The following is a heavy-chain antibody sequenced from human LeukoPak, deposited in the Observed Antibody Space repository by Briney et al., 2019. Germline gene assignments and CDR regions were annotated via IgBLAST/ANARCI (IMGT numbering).Heavy chain of an antibody. CDR1: GYTFTSYA. V-gene: IGHV1-3*01. Sequence: ASVKVSCKASGYTFTSYAMHWVRQAPGQRLEWMGWINAGNGNTKYSQKFQGRVTITRDTSAGTAYMELSSLRSEDTAVYYCARDLQSGYDLGAFDIWGQGTMVTVSS. CDR3: ARDLQSGYDLGAFDI. CDR2: INAGNGNT. D-gene: IGHD5-12*01. J-gene: IGHJ3*02.